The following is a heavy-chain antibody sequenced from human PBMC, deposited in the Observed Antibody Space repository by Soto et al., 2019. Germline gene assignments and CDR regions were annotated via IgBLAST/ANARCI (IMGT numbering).Heavy chain of an antibody. CDR2: ISYDGSNK. CDR3: AKDSPRYCSGGSCYFPDY. J-gene: IGHJ4*02. CDR1: GFTFSSYG. V-gene: IGHV3-30*18. D-gene: IGHD2-15*01. Sequence: QVQLVESGGGVVQPGRSLRLSCAASGFTFSSYGMHWVRQAPGKGLEWVAVISYDGSNKYYADSVKGRFTISRDNSENSLYLQVNSLRAEDTGVYYCAKDSPRYCSGGSCYFPDYWGQGTLVTVSS.